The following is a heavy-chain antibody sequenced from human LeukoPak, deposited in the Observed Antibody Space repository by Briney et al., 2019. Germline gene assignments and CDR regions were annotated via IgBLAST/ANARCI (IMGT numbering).Heavy chain of an antibody. D-gene: IGHD3-22*01. CDR2: ISGSGGST. CDR3: ANVDSSGYWPPYYFDY. Sequence: QSGGSLRLSCAASGFTFSSYAMSWVRRAPGKGLEWVSAISGSGGSTYYADSVKGRFTISRDNSKNTLYLQMNSLRAEDTAVYYCANVDSSGYWPPYYFDYWGQGALVTVSS. J-gene: IGHJ4*02. V-gene: IGHV3-23*01. CDR1: GFTFSSYA.